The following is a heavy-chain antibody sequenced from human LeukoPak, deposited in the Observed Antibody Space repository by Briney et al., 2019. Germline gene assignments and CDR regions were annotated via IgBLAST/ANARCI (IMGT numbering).Heavy chain of an antibody. Sequence: GGSLRLSCAASGSGFSFSSYAMSWVRQAPGKGLEWVSGISGSGDSTHYADSVKGRFTISRDNSKNTLFLQLNSLRVEDTAVYYCARGYSNLAYWGQGTLVTVSS. CDR3: ARGYSNLAY. D-gene: IGHD5-18*01. CDR2: ISGSGDST. J-gene: IGHJ4*02. CDR1: GSGFSFSSYA. V-gene: IGHV3-23*01.